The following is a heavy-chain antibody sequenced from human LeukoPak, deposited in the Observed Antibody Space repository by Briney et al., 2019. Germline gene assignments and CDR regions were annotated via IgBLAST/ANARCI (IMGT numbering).Heavy chain of an antibody. D-gene: IGHD3-22*01. CDR3: ARVTGLYDSSGSEHASDI. V-gene: IGHV1-2*02. J-gene: IGHJ3*02. CDR2: IDPNNGAS. Sequence: ASVKVSCKASGYTFTAFYMHWVRQAPGQGLEWMGWIDPNNGASNYAQKFQGRVTMTRDTSISTAYMELSRLRSDDTAVYYCARVTGLYDSSGSEHASDIWGQGTMVTVSS. CDR1: GYTFTAFY.